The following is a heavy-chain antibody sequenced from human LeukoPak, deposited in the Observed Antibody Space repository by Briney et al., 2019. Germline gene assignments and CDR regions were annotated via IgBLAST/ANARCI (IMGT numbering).Heavy chain of an antibody. CDR1: GFTFSSYG. V-gene: IGHV3-30*03. Sequence: GRSLRLSCAASGFTFSSYGMHWVRQAPGKGLEWVAVISYDGSNKYYADSVKGRFTISRDNSKNTLYLQMDTLRAEDTAVYYCARVNVCPRCHFDYWGQGTLVAVSS. J-gene: IGHJ4*02. D-gene: IGHD3-16*01. CDR2: ISYDGSNK. CDR3: ARVNVCPRCHFDY.